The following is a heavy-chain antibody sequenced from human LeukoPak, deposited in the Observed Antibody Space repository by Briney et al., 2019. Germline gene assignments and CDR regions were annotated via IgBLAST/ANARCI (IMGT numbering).Heavy chain of an antibody. V-gene: IGHV4-31*03. CDR1: GGSISSGGYY. J-gene: IGHJ6*02. CDR2: IYYSGST. CDR3: ARDRREGFDCSSTSCPYYYSGMDV. Sequence: SETLSLTCTVSGGSISSGGYYWSWIRQHPGKGLEWIGYIYYSGSTYYNPSLKSRVTISVDTSKNQFSLKLSSVTAADTAVYYCARDRREGFDCSSTSCPYYYSGMDVWGQGTTVTVSS. D-gene: IGHD2-2*01.